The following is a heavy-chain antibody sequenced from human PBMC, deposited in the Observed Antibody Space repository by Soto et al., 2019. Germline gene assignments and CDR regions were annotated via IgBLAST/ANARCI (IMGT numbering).Heavy chain of an antibody. V-gene: IGHV3-21*01. D-gene: IGHD2-15*01. CDR3: ARDYLVIPHRVIDY. CDR2: ISSSSSYI. CDR1: GFTFSSYS. Sequence: PGGSLRLSCAASGFTFSSYSMNWVRQAPGKGLEWVSSISSSSSYIYYADSVKGRFTISRDNAKNSLYLQMNSLRAEDTAVYYCARDYLVIPHRVIDYWGQGTLVTVSS. J-gene: IGHJ4*02.